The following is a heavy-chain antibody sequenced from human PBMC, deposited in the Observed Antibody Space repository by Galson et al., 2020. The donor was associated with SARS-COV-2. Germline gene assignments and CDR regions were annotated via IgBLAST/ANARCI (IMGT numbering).Heavy chain of an antibody. CDR1: GFSLSTSGMC. J-gene: IGHJ3*02. Sequence: SGPTLAKPPQTLTLTCTFSGFSLSTSGMCVSWIRQPPGKALESPARIDWDDDKYYSTSLKTRLTISKDTSKNQVVLTMTNMDPVDTATYYCARTHIPIVAGAFDIWGQGTMVTVSS. CDR2: IDWDDDK. CDR3: ARTHIPIVAGAFDI. V-gene: IGHV2-70*11. D-gene: IGHD5-12*01.